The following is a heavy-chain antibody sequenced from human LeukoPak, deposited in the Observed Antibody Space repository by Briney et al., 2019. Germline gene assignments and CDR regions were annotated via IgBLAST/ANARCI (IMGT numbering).Heavy chain of an antibody. D-gene: IGHD1-26*01. CDR2: IRYDGSNK. CDR3: AKVSNSGSYNPVARYYFDY. CDR1: GFTFSSYG. Sequence: GGSLRLSCAASGFTFSSYGMHWVRQAPGKGLEWVAFIRYDGSNKYYADSVKGRFTISRDNSKNTLYLQMNSLRAEDTAVYYCAKVSNSGSYNPVARYYFDYWGQGTLVTVSS. J-gene: IGHJ4*02. V-gene: IGHV3-30*02.